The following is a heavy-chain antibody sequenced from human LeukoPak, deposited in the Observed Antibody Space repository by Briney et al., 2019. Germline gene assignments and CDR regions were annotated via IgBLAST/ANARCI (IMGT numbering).Heavy chain of an antibody. V-gene: IGHV4-34*01. CDR2: INHSGST. CDR1: GGSFSGYY. CDR3: ARGRGTGFVYFDY. D-gene: IGHD1-1*01. Sequence: SETLSLTCAVYGGSFSGYYWSWIRQPPGKGLEWIGEINHSGSTNYNPSLKSRVTISVDTSKNQFSLKPSSVTAADTAVYYCARGRGTGFVYFDYWGQGTLVTVSS. J-gene: IGHJ4*02.